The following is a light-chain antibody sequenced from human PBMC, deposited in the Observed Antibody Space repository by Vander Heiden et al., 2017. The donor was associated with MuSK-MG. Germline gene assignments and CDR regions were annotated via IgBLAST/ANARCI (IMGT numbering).Light chain of an antibody. CDR2: EVS. V-gene: IGLV2-8*01. Sequence: QSPLTQPPSTSGSPGPSVTITCTGTSSDVGGNNYVSWDQQHPGTAPKLIIYEVSKRPAGVPDRFSGSKSGTTASLTISGRQAEDEADYYCTSAAGSKMGVFGGGTKLTVL. CDR1: SSDVGGNNY. J-gene: IGLJ2*01. CDR3: TSAAGSKMGV.